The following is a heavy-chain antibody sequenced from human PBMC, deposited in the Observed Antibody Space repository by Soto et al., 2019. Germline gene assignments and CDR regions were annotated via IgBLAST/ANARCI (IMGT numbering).Heavy chain of an antibody. D-gene: IGHD3-16*01. J-gene: IGHJ4*02. V-gene: IGHV7-4-1*01. CDR1: GYSFTSYA. Sequence: EASLKVRCKSSGYSFTSYAIKWVRQAPGQGLEWMGWINTNTGNPTYAQGFTGRFVFSLDTSVSTAYLQICSLKADDTAVYYCANGEGGYYDYSLGYWGQGTLVYLSS. CDR3: ANGEGGYYDYSLGY. CDR2: INTNTGNP.